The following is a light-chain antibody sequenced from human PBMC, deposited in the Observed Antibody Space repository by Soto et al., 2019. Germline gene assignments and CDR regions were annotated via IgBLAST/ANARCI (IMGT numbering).Light chain of an antibody. CDR2: DVS. CDR1: SSDVGGYNY. Sequence: QSVLTQPASVSGSPGQSITISCTGTSSDVGGYNYVSWYQQHPGKALKLMIYDVSNRPSGVFNRFSGSKSGNTASLTISGLQAEDEADYYCSSYTSSSTLLFGTGTKVTV. V-gene: IGLV2-14*01. CDR3: SSYTSSSTLL. J-gene: IGLJ1*01.